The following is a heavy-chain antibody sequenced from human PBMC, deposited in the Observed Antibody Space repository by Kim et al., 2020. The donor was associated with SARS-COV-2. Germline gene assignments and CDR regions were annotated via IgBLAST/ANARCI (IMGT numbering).Heavy chain of an antibody. J-gene: IGHJ4*02. V-gene: IGHV1-18*01. CDR3: AGWSYYGSGSYYNGLDY. CDR1: GYTFTSYG. CDR2: ISAYNGNT. D-gene: IGHD3-10*01. Sequence: ASVKVSCKASGYTFTSYGISWVRQAPGQGLEWMGWISAYNGNTNYAQKLQGRVTMTTDTSTSTAYMELRSLRSDDTAVYYCAGWSYYGSGSYYNGLDYWGQGTLVTVSS.